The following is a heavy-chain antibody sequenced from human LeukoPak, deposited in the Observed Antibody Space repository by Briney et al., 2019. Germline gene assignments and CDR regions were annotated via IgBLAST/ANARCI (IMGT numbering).Heavy chain of an antibody. J-gene: IGHJ4*02. D-gene: IGHD6-19*01. V-gene: IGHV5-51*01. Sequence: GESLKISCKGSGYSFTSYWTGWVRQMPGKGLEWMGIIYPGDSDTRYSPSFQGQVTISADKSISTAYLQWSSLKASDTAMYYCATRAYSSGWHGNFDYWGQGTLVTVSS. CDR2: IYPGDSDT. CDR3: ATRAYSSGWHGNFDY. CDR1: GYSFTSYW.